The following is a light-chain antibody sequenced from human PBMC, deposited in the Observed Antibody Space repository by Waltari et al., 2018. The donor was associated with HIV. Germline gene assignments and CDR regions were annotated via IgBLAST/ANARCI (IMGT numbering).Light chain of an antibody. J-gene: IGLJ1*01. CDR2: SNN. CDR3: AAWDDSLNGNV. Sequence: QSVVTQPPSASGTPGPRVTIYCSESSSNIGCHPLHTYQQLPGTAPNLLIYSNNQRPSGVPDRFSGSKSGTSASLAISGLQSEDEADYYCAAWDDSLNGNVFGTGTKVTVL. V-gene: IGLV1-44*01. CDR1: SSNIGCHP.